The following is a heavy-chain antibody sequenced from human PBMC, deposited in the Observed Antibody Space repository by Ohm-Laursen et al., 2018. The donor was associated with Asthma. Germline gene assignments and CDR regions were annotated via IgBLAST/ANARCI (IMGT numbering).Heavy chain of an antibody. Sequence: GASVKVSCNASGGTFSSYAISWVRQAPGQGLEWMGGIIPIFGIANYAQKFQGRVTITADKSTSTAYMELSSLRSEDTAVYYCARYCTGGVCYAFDIWGQGTMVTVSS. J-gene: IGHJ3*02. CDR2: IIPIFGIA. V-gene: IGHV1-69*10. D-gene: IGHD2-8*02. CDR1: GGTFSSYA. CDR3: ARYCTGGVCYAFDI.